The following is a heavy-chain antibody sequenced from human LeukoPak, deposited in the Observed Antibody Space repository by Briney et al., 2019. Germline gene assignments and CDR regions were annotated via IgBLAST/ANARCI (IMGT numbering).Heavy chain of an antibody. CDR1: GGSISSYY. Sequence: SETLSLTCTVAGGSISSYYWSWIRQPPGKGLEWIGYIYYSGSTNYNPSLKSRVTISVDTSKNQFSLKLSSVTAADTAVYYCARDGYNWRAFDYWGQGTLVTVSS. V-gene: IGHV4-59*01. D-gene: IGHD1-1*01. J-gene: IGHJ4*02. CDR3: ARDGYNWRAFDY. CDR2: IYYSGST.